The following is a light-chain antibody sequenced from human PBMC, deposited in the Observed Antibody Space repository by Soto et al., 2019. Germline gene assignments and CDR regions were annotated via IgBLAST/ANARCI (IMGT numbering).Light chain of an antibody. CDR1: QDISNY. Sequence: DIPMTQSPSYLSASVGDRVTITCQASQDISNYLNWYQQKPGKAPKLLIYDASNLETGVPSRFSGSGSGTDFTFTISSLQPEDIATYYCQQYDNLPFTFGGGTKVEIK. CDR2: DAS. J-gene: IGKJ4*01. CDR3: QQYDNLPFT. V-gene: IGKV1-33*01.